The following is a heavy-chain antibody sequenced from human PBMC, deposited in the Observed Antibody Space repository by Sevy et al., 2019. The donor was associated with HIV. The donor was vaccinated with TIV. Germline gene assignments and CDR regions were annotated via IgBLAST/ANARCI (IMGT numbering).Heavy chain of an antibody. Sequence: GGSLRLSCAASGFSFSTYAMTWVRQAPGKGLEWVSGISGSGTSTCYTDSVKGRFTISRDNSKNTVYLQMNNLRAEDTAVYYCGKVSIFGVGGFYDYWGQGTLVTVSS. CDR3: GKVSIFGVGGFYDY. V-gene: IGHV3-23*01. CDR1: GFSFSTYA. CDR2: ISGSGTST. J-gene: IGHJ4*02. D-gene: IGHD3-3*01.